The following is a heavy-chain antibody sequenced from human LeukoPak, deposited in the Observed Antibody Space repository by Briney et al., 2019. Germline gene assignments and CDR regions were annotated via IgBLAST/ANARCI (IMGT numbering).Heavy chain of an antibody. CDR2: IYYSGST. V-gene: IGHV4-59*01. D-gene: IGHD6-19*01. J-gene: IGHJ5*02. CDR1: GGFISTYS. Sequence: KPSETLSLTCTVSGGFISTYSWTWIRQPPGKGLEWIGNIYYSGSTNYNASLKSRVTISIDTSKNQFSLKVSSVTAADTAVYYCARAHSSGWPHMFDPWGQGTLVTVPS. CDR3: ARAHSSGWPHMFDP.